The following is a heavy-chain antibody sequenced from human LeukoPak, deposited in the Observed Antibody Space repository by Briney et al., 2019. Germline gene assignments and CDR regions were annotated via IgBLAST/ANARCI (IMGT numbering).Heavy chain of an antibody. CDR1: GFTFSSYS. CDR2: ISSSSSYI. J-gene: IGHJ5*02. V-gene: IGHV3-21*01. CDR3: ARDGGTGTLGGWFDP. D-gene: IGHD1-1*01. Sequence: GVSLRLSCAASGFTFSSYSMNWVRQVPGKGLEWVSSISSSSSYIYYADSVKGRFTISRDNAKNSLYLQMNSLRAEDTAVYYCARDGGTGTLGGWFDPWGQGTLVTVSS.